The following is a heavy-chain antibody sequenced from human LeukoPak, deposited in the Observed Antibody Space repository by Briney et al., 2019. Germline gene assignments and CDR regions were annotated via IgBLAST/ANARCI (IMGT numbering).Heavy chain of an antibody. CDR3: ARVTLDYGDYELGY. Sequence: GGSLRLSCAASGFTFSSHAMSWVRQAPGKGLEWVSYISSSSSYIHYADSVKGRFTISRDNAKNALYLQMNSLRAEDTAVYYCARVTLDYGDYELGYWGQGTLVTVSS. CDR1: GFTFSSHA. V-gene: IGHV3-21*01. D-gene: IGHD4-17*01. J-gene: IGHJ4*02. CDR2: ISSSSSYI.